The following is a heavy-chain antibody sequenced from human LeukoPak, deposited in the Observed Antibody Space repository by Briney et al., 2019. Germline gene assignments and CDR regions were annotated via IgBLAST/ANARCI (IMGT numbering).Heavy chain of an antibody. Sequence: GGSLRLSCAASGFIFKNYAMAWVRQPPGKGLEWVSVSSGSGTHTYYAASVKGRFTISRDNSNNTLYLQMNSLRAEDTAVYYCARRRGYSGYDYGYWGQGTLVTVSS. V-gene: IGHV3-23*01. CDR1: GFIFKNYA. D-gene: IGHD5-12*01. CDR3: ARRRGYSGYDYGY. CDR2: SSGSGTHT. J-gene: IGHJ4*02.